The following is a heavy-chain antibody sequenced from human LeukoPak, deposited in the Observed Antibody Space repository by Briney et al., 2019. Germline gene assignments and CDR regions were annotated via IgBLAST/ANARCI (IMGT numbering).Heavy chain of an antibody. CDR2: IYSGGST. Sequence: PLGSLGLSCAASGFTVRSNYMSWVRQAPGKGLEWVSVIYSGGSTYYADSVKGRFTISRDSSKNTLYLQMNSLRAEDTAIYYCARDYHGDGSAWGQATQLTVTS. D-gene: IGHD3-10*01. CDR1: GFTVRSNY. V-gene: IGHV3-53*01. J-gene: IGHJ4*02. CDR3: ARDYHGDGSA.